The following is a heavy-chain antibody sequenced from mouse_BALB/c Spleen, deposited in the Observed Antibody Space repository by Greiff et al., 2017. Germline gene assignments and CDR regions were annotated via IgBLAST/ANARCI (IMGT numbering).Heavy chain of an antibody. D-gene: IGHD1-1*01. CDR1: GFTFSSYA. Sequence: EVMLVESGGGLVKPGGSLKLSCAASGFTFSSYAMSWVRQTPEKRLEWVATISSGGSYTYYPDSVKGRFTISRDNAKNTLYLQMSSLRSEDTAMYYCARRATVVRSDWFAYWGQGTLVTVSA. CDR3: ARRATVVRSDWFAY. CDR2: ISSGGSYT. V-gene: IGHV5-9-1*01. J-gene: IGHJ3*01.